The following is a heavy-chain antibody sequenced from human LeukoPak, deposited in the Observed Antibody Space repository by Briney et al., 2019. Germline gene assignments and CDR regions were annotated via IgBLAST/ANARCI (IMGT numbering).Heavy chain of an antibody. CDR1: GGSISSYY. CDR3: ARVSGSGSYRGDWFDP. J-gene: IGHJ5*02. D-gene: IGHD1-26*01. CDR2: IYTSGST. V-gene: IGHV4-4*07. Sequence: SETLSLTCTVSGGSISSYYWSWIRQPAGKGLEWIGRIYTSGSTNYNPSLKSRVTMSVDTSKNQFSLKLSSVTAADTAVYYCARVSGSGSYRGDWFDPWGQGTLVTVSS.